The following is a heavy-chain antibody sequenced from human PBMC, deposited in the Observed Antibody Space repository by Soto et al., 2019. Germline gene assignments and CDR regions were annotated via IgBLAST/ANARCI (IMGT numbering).Heavy chain of an antibody. CDR2: IYPSGSS. D-gene: IGHD5-12*01. Sequence: QVNLQESGPGLVKPSETLSVTCTVSGGSISGHSWIWIRQPAGRGLEWIGHIYPSGSSSYNPSLRGRVTMSLDTSNNQIFLNLTSVTAAGTAVFYCVRGRSYSVYDFWGPGTLVTVSS. CDR3: VRGRSYSVYDF. J-gene: IGHJ4*02. V-gene: IGHV4-4*07. CDR1: GGSISGHS.